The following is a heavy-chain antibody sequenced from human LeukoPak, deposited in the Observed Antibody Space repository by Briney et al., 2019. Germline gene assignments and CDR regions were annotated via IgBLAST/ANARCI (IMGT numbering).Heavy chain of an antibody. CDR1: GFTFNNYW. CDR2: ISYDGSNK. V-gene: IGHV3-30-3*01. Sequence: GGSLRLSCAASGFTFNNYWIHWVRQAPGKGLEWVAFISYDGSNKYYADSVKGRFTISRDNSKSTLYLQMNSLRAEDTAVYYCARDRGYFDWLSYPAGMDVWGQGTTVTVSS. D-gene: IGHD3-9*01. CDR3: ARDRGYFDWLSYPAGMDV. J-gene: IGHJ6*02.